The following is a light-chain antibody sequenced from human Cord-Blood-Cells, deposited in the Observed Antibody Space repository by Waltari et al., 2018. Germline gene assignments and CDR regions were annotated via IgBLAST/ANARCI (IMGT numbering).Light chain of an antibody. J-gene: IGKJ1*01. CDR1: PSVSSY. V-gene: IGKV3-11*01. CDR3: QQRSNWPRT. CDR2: DAS. Sequence: EIVLTQSPATLSLSPGERATLSCRASPSVSSYLAWYQQKPGQAPRLLIYDASNRATGIPARFSGSGSGTDFTLTMSSLEPEDFAVYYCQQRSNWPRTFGQGTKVEIK.